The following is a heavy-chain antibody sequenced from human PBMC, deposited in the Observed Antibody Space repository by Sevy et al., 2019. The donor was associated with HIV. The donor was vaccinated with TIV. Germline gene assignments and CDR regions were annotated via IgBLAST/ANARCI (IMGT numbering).Heavy chain of an antibody. D-gene: IGHD2-2*01. CDR2: ISWNGGSI. CDR1: GFTFDDYA. CDR3: VKGSLPAALSGGTFDY. Sequence: GGSLRLSCAASGFTFDDYAMHWVRQVPGKGLEWVSGISWNGGSIAYADSVKGRFTISRDNANNSLYLQMNSLRADDTALFYCVKGSLPAALSGGTFDYWGQGTLVTVSS. J-gene: IGHJ4*02. V-gene: IGHV3-9*01.